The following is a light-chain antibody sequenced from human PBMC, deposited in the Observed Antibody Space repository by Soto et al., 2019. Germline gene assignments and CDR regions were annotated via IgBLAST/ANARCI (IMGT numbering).Light chain of an antibody. CDR2: GAS. J-gene: IGKJ1*01. CDR1: QSVSST. CDR3: QQYGSSGT. Sequence: EIVMTQSPATLSVSRGERATRCCRASQSVSSTLAWFQQKPGQAPRLLIYGASTRATGIPDRFSGSGSGTDFTLTISRLEPEDFAVYYCQQYGSSGTFGQGTKVDIK. V-gene: IGKV3-20*01.